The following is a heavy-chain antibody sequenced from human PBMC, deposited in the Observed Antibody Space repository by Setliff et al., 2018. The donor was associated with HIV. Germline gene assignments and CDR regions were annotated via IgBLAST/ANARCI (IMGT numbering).Heavy chain of an antibody. J-gene: IGHJ4*02. D-gene: IGHD3-3*01. CDR3: ASLFRLSGFWISFLPDY. CDR2: IDYSEIT. Sequence: SETLSLTCTVSGDSVSRSNYYWAWIRQPPGKGLEWIGSIDYSEITYYNPSLKSRVTLSVDTPKNQFSLYLSSVTASDTAVYYCASLFRLSGFWISFLPDYWGQGILVTVSS. CDR1: GDSVSRSNYY. V-gene: IGHV4-39*01.